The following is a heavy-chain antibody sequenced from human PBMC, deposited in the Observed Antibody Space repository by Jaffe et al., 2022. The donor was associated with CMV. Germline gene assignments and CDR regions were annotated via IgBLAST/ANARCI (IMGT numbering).Heavy chain of an antibody. J-gene: IGHJ4*02. CDR1: GFTFSSYA. V-gene: IGHV3-23*01. CDR3: AQVQEYDSSGYYYGALGY. CDR2: ISGSGGST. Sequence: EVQLLESGGGLVQPGGSLRLSCAASGFTFSSYAMSWVRQAPGKGLEWVSAISGSGGSTYYADSVKGRFTISRDNSKNTLYLQMNSLRAEDTAVYYCAQVQEYDSSGYYYGALGYWGQGTLVTVSS. D-gene: IGHD3-22*01.